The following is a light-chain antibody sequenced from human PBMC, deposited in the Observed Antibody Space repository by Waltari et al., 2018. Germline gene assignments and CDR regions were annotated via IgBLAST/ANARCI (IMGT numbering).Light chain of an antibody. Sequence: EILMTQSPATLSLSPGDRATLSCRTSQSVSGSYLSWYPQKPGQAPRLLIYGASTRATGIPARFSGSGSGTDFTLTISSLQPEDFAVYYCQQDYDLPRTFGQGTKVEIK. J-gene: IGKJ1*01. CDR2: GAS. CDR1: QSVSGSY. V-gene: IGKV3D-7*01. CDR3: QQDYDLPRT.